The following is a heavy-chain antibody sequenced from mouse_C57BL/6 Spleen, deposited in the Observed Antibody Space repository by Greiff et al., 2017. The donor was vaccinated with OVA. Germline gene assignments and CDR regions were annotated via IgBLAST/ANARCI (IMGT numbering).Heavy chain of an antibody. V-gene: IGHV1-82*01. CDR3: AREGSTIVTTRFAY. CDR2: IYPGDGDT. D-gene: IGHD2-5*01. CDR1: GYAFSSSW. J-gene: IGHJ3*01. Sequence: VQLKESGPELVKPGASVKISCKASGYAFSSSWMNWVKQRPGKGLEWIGRIYPGDGDTNYNGKFKGKATLTADKSSSTAYMQLSSLTSEDSAVYFCAREGSTIVTTRFAYWGQGTLVTVSA.